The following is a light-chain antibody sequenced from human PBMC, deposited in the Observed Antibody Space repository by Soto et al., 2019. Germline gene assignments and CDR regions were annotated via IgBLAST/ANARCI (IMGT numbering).Light chain of an antibody. CDR3: QQYNSYWT. CDR1: RSINSY. CDR2: AAS. V-gene: IGKV1-39*01. Sequence: DIPMTQSQSSLSASLPGSVNIXLRASRSINSYLNWYQQKPGKDPKLLIYAASSLQSGVPSRFGGSGSGTDFTLTISSLQPDDFATYYCQQYNSYWTFGQGTKVDIK. J-gene: IGKJ1*01.